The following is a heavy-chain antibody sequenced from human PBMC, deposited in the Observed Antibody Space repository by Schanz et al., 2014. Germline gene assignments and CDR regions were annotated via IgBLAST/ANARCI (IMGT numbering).Heavy chain of an antibody. D-gene: IGHD6-25*01. V-gene: IGHV1-18*01. CDR2: ITAYNGDT. J-gene: IGHJ5*02. Sequence: QVQLVQSGAEVKKPGASVKVSCKASGYTFTSHGISWVRQAPGQGLEWMGWITAYNGDTNYALKLQGRVTMTTDTSAGTAYMELRSLASEDTAVYYCARGQRRTIGRPFGPWGQGTLVTVSS. CDR1: GYTFTSHG. CDR3: ARGQRRTIGRPFGP.